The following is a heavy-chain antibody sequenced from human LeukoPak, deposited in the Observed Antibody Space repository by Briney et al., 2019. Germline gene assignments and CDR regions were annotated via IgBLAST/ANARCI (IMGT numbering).Heavy chain of an antibody. CDR1: GGSISSSSYY. V-gene: IGHV4-39*07. CDR3: ASSSGWGSYYFDY. J-gene: IGHJ4*02. D-gene: IGHD6-19*01. CDR2: IYYSGTT. Sequence: SETLSLTCTVSGGSISSSSYYWGWIRQPPGKGLEWIGSIYYSGTTYYNPSRKSRVTISVDTSKNQFSLKLSSVTAADTAVYYCASSSGWGSYYFDYWGQGTLVTVSS.